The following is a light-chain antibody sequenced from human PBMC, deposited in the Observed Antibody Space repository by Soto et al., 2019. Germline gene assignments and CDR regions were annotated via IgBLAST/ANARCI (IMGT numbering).Light chain of an antibody. CDR2: AAS. J-gene: IGKJ4*01. CDR3: QQSYNTPPT. CDR1: QSIGSY. V-gene: IGKV1-39*01. Sequence: DIQMTQSPSSLSASVGDGVTITCRASQSIGSYLNWYQHKPGKAPKLLIYAASSLQSGVPSRFSGRGSGTDFTLTISSLQPEDFATYYCQQSYNTPPTSGGGTKVEIK.